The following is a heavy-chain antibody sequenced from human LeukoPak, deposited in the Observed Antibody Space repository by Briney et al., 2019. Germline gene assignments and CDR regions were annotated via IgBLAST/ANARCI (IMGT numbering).Heavy chain of an antibody. Sequence: GGSLRLSCAASGFTFSNYAMSWVRQAPGKGLEWVSAISGSGGSTYYADSVKGRFTISRDNSKNTLYLQMNSLRAEDTAVYYCAKDLDCTSGICYTFFDYWGQGTLVTVSS. CDR2: ISGSGGST. V-gene: IGHV3-23*01. CDR3: AKDLDCTSGICYTFFDY. D-gene: IGHD2-8*01. J-gene: IGHJ4*02. CDR1: GFTFSNYA.